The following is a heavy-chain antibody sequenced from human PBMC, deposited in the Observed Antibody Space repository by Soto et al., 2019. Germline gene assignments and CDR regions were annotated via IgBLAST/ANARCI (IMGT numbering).Heavy chain of an antibody. CDR2: IIPIFGTA. CDR1: GGTFSSYA. Sequence: RASVKVSCKASGGTFSSYAISWVRQAPGQGLEWMGGIIPIFGTANYAQKFQGRVTITADKSTSTAYMELSSLRSEDTAVYYCASQAVTRNFDYWGQGTLVTVLL. V-gene: IGHV1-69*06. CDR3: ASQAVTRNFDY. J-gene: IGHJ4*02. D-gene: IGHD4-17*01.